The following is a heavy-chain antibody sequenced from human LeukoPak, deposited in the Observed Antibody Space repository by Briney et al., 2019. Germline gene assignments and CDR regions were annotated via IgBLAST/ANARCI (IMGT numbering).Heavy chain of an antibody. CDR1: GFTFSSYA. CDR3: KSGGAAPGSFDY. J-gene: IGHJ4*02. V-gene: IGHV3-7*01. Sequence: GGSLRLSCAASGFTFSSYAMSWVRQAPGKGLEWVANIKYDGNEEYYVDSVKGRFTISRDNAKNSLYLQLNSLRVEDTAVYYCKSGGAAPGSFDYWGQGTLVTVSP. D-gene: IGHD1-1*01. CDR2: IKYDGNEE.